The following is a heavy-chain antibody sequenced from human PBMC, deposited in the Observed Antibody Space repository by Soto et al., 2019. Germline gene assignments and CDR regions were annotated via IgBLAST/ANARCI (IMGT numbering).Heavy chain of an antibody. Sequence: QVQLVQSGAEVKKPGASVKVSCKASGYTFTSYGISWVRQAPGQGLGWMGWISAYNGNTNYAQKLQGRVTMTTDTSTSTAYRELRSLRSDDTAVDYCVWARGSAYWFDPWGQGTLVTVSS. CDR2: ISAYNGNT. V-gene: IGHV1-18*01. J-gene: IGHJ5*02. CDR3: VWARGSAYWFDP. D-gene: IGHD1-26*01. CDR1: GYTFTSYG.